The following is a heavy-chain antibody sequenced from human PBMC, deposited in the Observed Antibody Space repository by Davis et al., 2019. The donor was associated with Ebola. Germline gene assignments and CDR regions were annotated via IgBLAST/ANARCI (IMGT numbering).Heavy chain of an antibody. CDR1: GYTFTSYG. Sequence: ASMKVSCKASGYTFTSYGISWVRQAPGQRLEWMGWISAYNGNTNYAQKLPGRVTMTTDTSTSTAYMELRSLRSDDTAVYYCARGITMVQGVTWFDYWGQGTLVTVSS. J-gene: IGHJ4*02. D-gene: IGHD3-10*01. V-gene: IGHV1-18*01. CDR3: ARGITMVQGVTWFDY. CDR2: ISAYNGNT.